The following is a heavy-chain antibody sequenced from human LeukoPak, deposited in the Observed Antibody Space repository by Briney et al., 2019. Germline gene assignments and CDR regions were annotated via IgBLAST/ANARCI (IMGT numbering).Heavy chain of an antibody. CDR2: INSEETTT. CDR3: ARGGLEPVDE. V-gene: IGHV3-74*01. D-gene: IGHD1-14*01. J-gene: IGHJ4*02. Sequence: GGSLRLSCAASGFTFSRYGMHWVRHAPGKGLVWISRINSEETTTSYAHSVRRLFTISRDNAKNTLYLEMNSLRTEDTAVYCCARGGLEPVDEWGQGSPVTVSS. CDR1: GFTFSRYG.